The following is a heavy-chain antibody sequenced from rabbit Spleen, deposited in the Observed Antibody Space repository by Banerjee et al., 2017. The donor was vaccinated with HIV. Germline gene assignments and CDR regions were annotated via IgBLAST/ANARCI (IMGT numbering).Heavy chain of an antibody. CDR3: ARGVGNEFYWWYGMDL. V-gene: IGHV1S45*01. CDR2: IYAGSSGST. CDR1: GFSFSSSYW. Sequence: QEQLEESGGDLVKPEGSLTLTCTASGFSFSSSYWICWVRQAPGKGLEWIACIYAGSSGSTYYANWAKGRFTISKTSSTTVTLQMTSLTGADTATYFCARGVGNEFYWWYGMDLWGPGTLVTVS. J-gene: IGHJ6*01. D-gene: IGHD5-1*01.